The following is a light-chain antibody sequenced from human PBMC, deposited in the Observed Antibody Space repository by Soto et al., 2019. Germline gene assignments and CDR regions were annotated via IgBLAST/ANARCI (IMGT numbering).Light chain of an antibody. J-gene: IGKJ3*01. CDR3: QQDYSYPYT. V-gene: IGKV1-6*01. Sequence: AIQMTQSPSSLYASVRDRVTITCRASQGIGNNLGWYQQKPGNAPKLLIYAASSLQSGIPSKFRGSGSGTDLTLTISSQQPEDFATYNCQQDYSYPYTFGPGTKVDIK. CDR2: AAS. CDR1: QGIGNN.